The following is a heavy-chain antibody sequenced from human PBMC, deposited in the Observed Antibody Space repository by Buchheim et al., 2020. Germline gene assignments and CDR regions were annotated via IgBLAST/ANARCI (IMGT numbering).Heavy chain of an antibody. CDR2: IGYDGSNK. V-gene: IGHV3-33*01. D-gene: IGHD2-15*01. CDR3: AREPSNCSGGSCYALQS. Sequence: QVQLVESGGGVVQPGRSLRLSCAASGFTFSSYXMHWVRQAPGKGLEWVAVIGYDGSNKYYADSVKGRFTXARDNSKNTLYLQMNSLRAEDTAVYYCAREPSNCSGGSCYALQSWGQGT. J-gene: IGHJ3*01. CDR1: GFTFSSYX.